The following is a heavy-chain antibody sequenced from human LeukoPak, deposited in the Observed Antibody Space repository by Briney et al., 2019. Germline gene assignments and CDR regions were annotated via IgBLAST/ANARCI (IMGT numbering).Heavy chain of an antibody. V-gene: IGHV4-39*01. CDR1: GGSISSSSYY. D-gene: IGHD3-10*01. Sequence: SETLSLTCTVSGGSISSSSYYWGWIRQPPGKGLEWIGSIYYSGSTYYNPSLKSRVTISVDTSKNQFSLKVSSVTAANTAVYYCARRELLSTPDAFDIWGQGTMVTVSS. CDR3: ARRELLSTPDAFDI. CDR2: IYYSGST. J-gene: IGHJ3*02.